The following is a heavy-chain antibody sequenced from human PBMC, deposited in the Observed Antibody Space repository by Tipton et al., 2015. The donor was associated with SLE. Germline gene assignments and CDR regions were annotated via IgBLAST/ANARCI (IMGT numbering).Heavy chain of an antibody. CDR2: IYPGDSET. CDR1: GYNFNTYW. CDR3: ARKSGSSWPDAFDI. J-gene: IGHJ3*02. V-gene: IGHV5-51*03. D-gene: IGHD6-13*01. Sequence: QLVQSGAEVKKPGESLKTSCKASGYNFNTYWIGWVRQMPGKGLEWMAIIYPGDSETKYSPSFQGQITISADKSIRTAYLQWNSLKASDTAMYYCARKSGSSWPDAFDIWGQGTMVTVSS.